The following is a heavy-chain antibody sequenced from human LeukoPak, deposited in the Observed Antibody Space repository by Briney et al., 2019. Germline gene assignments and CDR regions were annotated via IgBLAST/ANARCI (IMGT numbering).Heavy chain of an antibody. V-gene: IGHV1-46*01. CDR3: ARDFNGPYGDYVEDI. CDR2: INPSGGST. J-gene: IGHJ3*02. CDR1: GYTSTSYY. D-gene: IGHD4-17*01. Sequence: ASVKVSCKASGYTSTSYYMHWVRQAPGQGLEWMGIINPSGGSTSYAQKFQGRVTMTRDTSTSTVYMELSSLRSEDTAVYYCARDFNGPYGDYVEDIWGQGTMVTVSS.